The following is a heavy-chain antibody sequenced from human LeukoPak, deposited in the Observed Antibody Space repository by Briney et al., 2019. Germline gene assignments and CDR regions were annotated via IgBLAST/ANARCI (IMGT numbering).Heavy chain of an antibody. D-gene: IGHD1-26*01. Sequence: GGSLRLSCAASGFTFSSYSMNWVRQAPGKGLEWVSSISSSSSYIYYADSVKGRFTISRDNSKNTLYLQMNSLRAEDTAVYYCAKGILAWFDPWGQGTLVTVSS. CDR3: AKGILAWFDP. CDR2: ISSSSSYI. V-gene: IGHV3-21*04. J-gene: IGHJ5*02. CDR1: GFTFSSYS.